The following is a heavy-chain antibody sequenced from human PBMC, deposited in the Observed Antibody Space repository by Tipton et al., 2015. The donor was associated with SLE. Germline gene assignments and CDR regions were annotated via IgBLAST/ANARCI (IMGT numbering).Heavy chain of an antibody. CDR2: IYAWGST. J-gene: IGHJ3*02. Sequence: TLSLTCTVSGGSISGYYWSWIRQPAGKTLEWIGRIYAWGSTDYNPSLRSRVAMSLDTSKNQFSLRLDSVTAADTAVYYCARYADDYGDNAHALDIWGQGTMVIVSS. CDR3: ARYADDYGDNAHALDI. V-gene: IGHV4-4*07. D-gene: IGHD4-17*01. CDR1: GGSISGYY.